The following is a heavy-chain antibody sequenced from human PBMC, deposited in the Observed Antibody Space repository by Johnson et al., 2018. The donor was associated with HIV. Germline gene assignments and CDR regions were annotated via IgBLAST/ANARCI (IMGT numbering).Heavy chain of an antibody. D-gene: IGHD1-26*01. Sequence: VQLVESGGGVVQPGGSLRLSCVASGFTFSSYWMHWVRQAPGKGLVWVSRINSDGRSTSYADSVTGRFTISRDNSKNTLYLQMNSRGAGGTAVYYCARVGWELDGAFDIWGQGTMVTVSS. CDR3: ARVGWELDGAFDI. CDR2: INSDGRST. V-gene: IGHV3-74*02. J-gene: IGHJ3*02. CDR1: GFTFSSYW.